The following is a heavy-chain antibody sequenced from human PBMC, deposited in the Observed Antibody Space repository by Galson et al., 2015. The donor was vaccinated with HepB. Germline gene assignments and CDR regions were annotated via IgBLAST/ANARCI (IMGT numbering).Heavy chain of an antibody. CDR3: VRDPPHLRELFDP. CDR1: GFTFSNYW. Sequence: SLRLSCAVSGFTFSNYWMHWVRQGPGKGLLWVAHINADGTSTNYADSVKGRFTISRDNAKNTVYLQMNSLRAEDTAEYYCVRDPPHLRELFDPWGQGTLVTVSS. J-gene: IGHJ5*02. V-gene: IGHV3-74*01. D-gene: IGHD3-10*01. CDR2: INADGTST.